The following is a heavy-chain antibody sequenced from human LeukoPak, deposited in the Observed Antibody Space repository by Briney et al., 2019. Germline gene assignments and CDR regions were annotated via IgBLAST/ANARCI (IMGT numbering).Heavy chain of an antibody. D-gene: IGHD4-17*01. Sequence: ASVKVSCKASGYTFTSYSVTWVRQAPGQGLEWVGWITTYNNNTKYAREVQGRVTMTPDPSTSTAYMELRSLRSDDTAVYYCARFYRERGDYIDPFDYWGQGTLVTVSS. V-gene: IGHV1-18*01. CDR2: ITTYNNNT. J-gene: IGHJ4*02. CDR3: ARFYRERGDYIDPFDY. CDR1: GYTFTSYS.